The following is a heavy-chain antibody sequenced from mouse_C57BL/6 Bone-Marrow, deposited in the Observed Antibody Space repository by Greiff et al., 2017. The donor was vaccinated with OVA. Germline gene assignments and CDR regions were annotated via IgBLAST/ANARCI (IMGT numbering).Heavy chain of an antibody. V-gene: IGHV1-69*01. J-gene: IGHJ2*01. CDR3: ARSHYYGPDY. CDR1: GYTFTSYW. D-gene: IGHD1-1*01. CDR2: IDPSDSYT. Sequence: QVQLQQPGAELVMPGASVKLSCKASGYTFTSYWMHWVKQRPGQGLEWIGEIDPSDSYTNYNQKFKGKSTLTVDKSSSTAYMQLSSLTSEDSAVYYCARSHYYGPDYWGQGTTLTVS.